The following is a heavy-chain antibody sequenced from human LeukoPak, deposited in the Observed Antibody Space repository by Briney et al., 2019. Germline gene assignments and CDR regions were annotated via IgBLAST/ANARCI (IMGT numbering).Heavy chain of an antibody. D-gene: IGHD3-22*01. J-gene: IGHJ4*02. CDR2: ISYDGSNK. CDR1: GFTFSSYA. V-gene: IGHV3-30-3*01. Sequence: GGSLRLSCAASGFTFSSYAMHWVRQAPGKGLEWVAVISYDGSNKYYADSVKGRFTISRDNSKNTLYLQMNSLRAEDTAVYYCASHLVVSALDYWGQGTLVTVSP. CDR3: ASHLVVSALDY.